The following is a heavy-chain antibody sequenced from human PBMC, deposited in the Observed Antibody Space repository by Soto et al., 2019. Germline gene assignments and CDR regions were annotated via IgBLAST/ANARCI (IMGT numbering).Heavy chain of an antibody. D-gene: IGHD6-19*01. Sequence: VGSLRHSCAASGLTCSSYGMHWVRQATGKGLEWVAVIWYDGSNEYSADSVKGRFTISRDNSKYTLYLQMNSLRAEDTAVYYCARGGSSAWQPYYFDYWGQGTLVTVSS. J-gene: IGHJ4*02. CDR2: IWYDGSNE. CDR1: GLTCSSYG. V-gene: IGHV3-33*01. CDR3: ARGGSSAWQPYYFDY.